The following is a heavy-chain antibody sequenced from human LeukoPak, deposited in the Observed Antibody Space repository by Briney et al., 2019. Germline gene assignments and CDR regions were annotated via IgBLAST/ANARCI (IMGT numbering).Heavy chain of an antibody. D-gene: IGHD3-10*01. CDR2: ISGSGGST. CDR3: ARDPGVGYGSGTWILGWYYYYMDV. V-gene: IGHV3-23*01. Sequence: GGSLRLSCAASGFTFSSYGMSWVRQAPGKGLEWVSAISGSGGSTYYADSVKGRFTISRDNSKNTLYLQMNSLRAEDTAVYYCARDPGVGYGSGTWILGWYYYYMDVWGKGTTATISS. CDR1: GFTFSSYG. J-gene: IGHJ6*03.